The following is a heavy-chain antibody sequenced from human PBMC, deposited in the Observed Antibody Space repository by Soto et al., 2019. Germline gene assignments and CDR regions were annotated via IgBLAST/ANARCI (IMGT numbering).Heavy chain of an antibody. CDR2: IIPILGIA. J-gene: IGHJ6*02. D-gene: IGHD3-3*01. CDR1: GGTFSSYT. Sequence: SVKVSCKASGGTFSSYTISWVRQAPGQGLEWMGRIIPILGIANYAQKFQGRVTITADKSTSTAYMELSSLRSEDTAVYYCARFEVVIMDYYYYYGMDVWGQGTTVTVSS. CDR3: ARFEVVIMDYYYYYGMDV. V-gene: IGHV1-69*02.